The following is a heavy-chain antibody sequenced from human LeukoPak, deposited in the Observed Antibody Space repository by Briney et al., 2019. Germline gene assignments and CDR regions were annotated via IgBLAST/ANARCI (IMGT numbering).Heavy chain of an antibody. D-gene: IGHD6-13*01. J-gene: IGHJ5*02. V-gene: IGHV4-34*01. CDR2: INHSGST. CDR3: ARVGGIAAAAHTRPTKSNWFDP. CDR1: GGSFSGYY. Sequence: SETLSLTCAVYGGSFSGYYWSWIRQPPGKGLEWIGEINHSGSTNYNPSLKSRVTISVDTSKNQFSLKLSSVTAADTAVYYCARVGGIAAAAHTRPTKSNWFDPWGQGTLVTVSS.